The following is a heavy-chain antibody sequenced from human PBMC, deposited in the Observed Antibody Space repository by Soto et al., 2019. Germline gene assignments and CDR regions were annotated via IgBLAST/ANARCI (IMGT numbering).Heavy chain of an antibody. Sequence: QVQLVQSGAEVRKPGSSVKVSCKASGGTFSSYAISWVRQAPGQGLEWMGGIIPILGTANHAQKFQGRVTITAYKSTGTAYMELSSLRSEDTAVYYCARGGYSSGSSAYWYFDLWGRGTLVTVSS. CDR1: GGTFSSYA. V-gene: IGHV1-69*06. CDR3: ARGGYSSGSSAYWYFDL. CDR2: IIPILGTA. J-gene: IGHJ2*01. D-gene: IGHD6-19*01.